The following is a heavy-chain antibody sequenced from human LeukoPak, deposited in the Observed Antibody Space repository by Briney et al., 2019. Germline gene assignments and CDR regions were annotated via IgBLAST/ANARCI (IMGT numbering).Heavy chain of an antibody. CDR3: ARKGWGVTAQLKFNWFDP. V-gene: IGHV4-39*01. J-gene: IGHJ5*02. D-gene: IGHD3-10*01. CDR2: IYYSGNT. CDR1: GDSISTSKSY. Sequence: SETLSLTCTVSGDSISTSKSYWGWIRQPPLKGLEWIGSIYYSGNTYYNPSLKSRVTISVDTSKNQFSLKLSSVTAADTAVYYCARKGWGVTAQLKFNWFDPWGQGTLVTVSS.